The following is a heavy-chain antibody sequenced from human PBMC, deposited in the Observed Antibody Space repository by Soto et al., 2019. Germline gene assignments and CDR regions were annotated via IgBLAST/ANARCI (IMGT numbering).Heavy chain of an antibody. D-gene: IGHD2-15*01. CDR2: MNHSGSA. CDR3: ASPVVGLGSHWYFDL. V-gene: IGHV4-34*01. Sequence: QVQLQQWGAGLLKPSETLSLTCAVYGGSFSGYYWSWIRQPPGKGLEWIGEMNHSGSANYNPSLRRGVTISVDTSKNQFSLKLSSVTAADTAVYYCASPVVGLGSHWYFDLWGRGTLVTVSS. J-gene: IGHJ2*01. CDR1: GGSFSGYY.